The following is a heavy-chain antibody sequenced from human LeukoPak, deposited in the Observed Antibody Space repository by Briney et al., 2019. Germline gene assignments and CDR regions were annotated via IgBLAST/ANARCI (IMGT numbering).Heavy chain of an antibody. V-gene: IGHV3-9*01. CDR1: GFTFDDYA. CDR2: ISWNSGSI. D-gene: IGHD6-19*01. CDR3: ATGYCSGWPPYY. Sequence: GRSLRLSCAASGFTFDDYAMHWVRQAPGKGLEWVSGISWNSGSIGYADSVKGRFTISRDNAKNSLYLQMNSLRAEDTALYYCATGYCSGWPPYYWGQGTLVTVSS. J-gene: IGHJ4*02.